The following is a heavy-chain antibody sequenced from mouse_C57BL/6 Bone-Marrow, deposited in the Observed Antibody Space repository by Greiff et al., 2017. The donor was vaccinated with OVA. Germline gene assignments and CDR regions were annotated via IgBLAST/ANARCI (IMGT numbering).Heavy chain of an antibody. V-gene: IGHV6-6*01. J-gene: IGHJ4*01. D-gene: IGHD1-1*01. CDR2: IRNKANNHAT. Sequence: EVKVEESGGGLVQPGGSMKLSCAASGFTFSDAWMAWVRQSPEKGLEWVAEIRNKANNHATYYAESVKGRFTISRDDSNSSVYLQMSSLRAEDTGIYYCTGGSRDYAMDYWGQGTSVTVSS. CDR1: GFTFSDAW. CDR3: TGGSRDYAMDY.